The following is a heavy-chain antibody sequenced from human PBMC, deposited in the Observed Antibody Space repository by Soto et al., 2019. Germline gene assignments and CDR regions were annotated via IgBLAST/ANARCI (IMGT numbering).Heavy chain of an antibody. D-gene: IGHD1-26*01. CDR3: ARALVGATPFDY. Sequence: GGSLRLSCVSSGFTFTNYWMHWVRQAPGKGLVWVSYINSDGTNTYYADSVKGRFTISRDNSKNTLYLQMNSLRAEDTAVYYCARALVGATPFDYWGQGTLVTVSS. CDR2: INSDGTNT. V-gene: IGHV3-74*01. CDR1: GFTFTNYW. J-gene: IGHJ4*02.